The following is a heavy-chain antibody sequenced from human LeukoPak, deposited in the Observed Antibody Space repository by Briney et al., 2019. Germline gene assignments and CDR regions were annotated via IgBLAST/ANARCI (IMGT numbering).Heavy chain of an antibody. V-gene: IGHV1-2*02. CDR1: GYTFTGYY. CDR3: ARDWAHGSGSYPSLFDY. Sequence: GASVKVSCKASGYTFTGYYMHWVRRAPGQGLEWMGWINPNSGGTNYAQKFQGRVTMTRDTSISTGYMELSRLRSDDTAVYYCARDWAHGSGSYPSLFDYWGQGTLVTVPS. D-gene: IGHD3-10*01. CDR2: INPNSGGT. J-gene: IGHJ4*02.